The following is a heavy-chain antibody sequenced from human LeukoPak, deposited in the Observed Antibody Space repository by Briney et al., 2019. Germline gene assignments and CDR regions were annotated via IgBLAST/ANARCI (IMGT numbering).Heavy chain of an antibody. CDR3: ARIGFSSGYYYYFDY. CDR2: INHSGST. J-gene: IGHJ4*02. CDR1: GGSFSGYY. Sequence: SETLSLTCAVYGGSFSGYYWSWIRQPPGKGLEWIGEINHSGSTNYNPSLKSRVTISVDTSKNQFSLKLSSVTAADTAVYYCARIGFSSGYYYYFDYWGQGTLVSVSS. V-gene: IGHV4-34*01. D-gene: IGHD3-22*01.